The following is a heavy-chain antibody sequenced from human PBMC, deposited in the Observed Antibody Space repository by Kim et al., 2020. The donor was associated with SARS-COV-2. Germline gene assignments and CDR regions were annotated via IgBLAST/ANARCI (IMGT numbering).Heavy chain of an antibody. CDR3: ARDKATNDAFDI. D-gene: IGHD5-12*01. J-gene: IGHJ3*02. Sequence: YYADYVKGRFTISRDKSRNSLYLQMNSLVAEDTAVYYCARDKATNDAFDIWGQGTMVTVSS. V-gene: IGHV3-30*01.